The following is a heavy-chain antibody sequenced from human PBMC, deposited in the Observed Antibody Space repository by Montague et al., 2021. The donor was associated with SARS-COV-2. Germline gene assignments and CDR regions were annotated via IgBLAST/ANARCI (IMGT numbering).Heavy chain of an antibody. Sequence: SETLSLTCTVSGGSITNNIDSWARIRQAPGTGLEWFGNIYYTGNTYYNPSLKSRVTISVVTSKNHFTLKLSSVTAAETAVYYCARLKRYFDSSGSPSAFAFWGQGTTVTVSS. D-gene: IGHD3-22*01. CDR2: IYYTGNT. CDR3: ARLKRYFDSSGSPSAFAF. J-gene: IGHJ3*01. CDR1: GGSITNNIDS. V-gene: IGHV4-39*02.